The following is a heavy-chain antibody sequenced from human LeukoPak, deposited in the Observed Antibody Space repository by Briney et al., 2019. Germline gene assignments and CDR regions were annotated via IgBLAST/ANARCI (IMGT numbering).Heavy chain of an antibody. CDR3: AKELDTMFFDY. CDR2: AGWAGGTT. J-gene: IGHJ4*02. Sequence: GGSLRLSCATSGFNFYRYTIHWARQAPGKGLEWVSLAGWAGGTTFYSDSVRGRFTISRDSGRKSVYLQMNSLTTDDTAFYFCAKELDTMFFDYWGQGALVTVSS. D-gene: IGHD3-10*02. V-gene: IGHV3-43*01. CDR1: GFNFYRYT.